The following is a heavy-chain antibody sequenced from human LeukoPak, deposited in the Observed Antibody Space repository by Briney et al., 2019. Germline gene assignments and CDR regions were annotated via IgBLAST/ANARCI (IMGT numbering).Heavy chain of an antibody. Sequence: PGGSLRLSCPVSGFTFSSYEMNWVRQAPGKGLEWLSYITSGSTISDADSVKGRFTISRDNSKNTMYLQMNTLRAEDTAVYYCARDHEDYSSSDAFDIWGQGTMVTVSS. D-gene: IGHD6-6*01. CDR1: GFTFSSYE. CDR2: ITSGSTI. J-gene: IGHJ3*02. CDR3: ARDHEDYSSSDAFDI. V-gene: IGHV3-48*03.